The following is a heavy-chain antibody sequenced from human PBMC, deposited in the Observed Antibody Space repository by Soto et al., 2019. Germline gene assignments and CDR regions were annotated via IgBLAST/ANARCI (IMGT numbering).Heavy chain of an antibody. CDR1: GFTFSSYA. Sequence: GGSLRLSCAASGFTFSSYAMHWVRQAPGKGLEWVAVISYDGSNKYYVESVKGRFTFSRDNSRNTLYLQMNSLRREDTGIYYCARDQDQFQWLVPPGDYWGQGTLVTVSS. D-gene: IGHD6-19*01. J-gene: IGHJ4*02. CDR3: ARDQDQFQWLVPPGDY. V-gene: IGHV3-30-3*01. CDR2: ISYDGSNK.